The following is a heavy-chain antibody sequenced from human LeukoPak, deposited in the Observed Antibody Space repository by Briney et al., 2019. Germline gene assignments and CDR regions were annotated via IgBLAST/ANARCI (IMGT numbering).Heavy chain of an antibody. CDR1: GYTFTSYG. J-gene: IGHJ4*02. D-gene: IGHD3-22*01. Sequence: GASVKVSCKASGYTFTSYGISWVRQAPGQGLEWMGWISAYNGNTNYAQKLQGRVTMTTDTSTSTAYMELRSLRSDDTAVYYCARDARGYYDSRYYFDYWGQGTLVTVSS. CDR3: ARDARGYYDSRYYFDY. CDR2: ISAYNGNT. V-gene: IGHV1-18*01.